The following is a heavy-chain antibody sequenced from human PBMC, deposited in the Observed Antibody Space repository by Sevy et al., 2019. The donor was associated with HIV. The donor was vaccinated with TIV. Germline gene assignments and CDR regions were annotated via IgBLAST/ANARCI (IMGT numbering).Heavy chain of an antibody. CDR3: AGGKSGYGYALND. V-gene: IGHV3-66*01. D-gene: IGHD5-18*01. CDR1: GFTVNSNY. CDR2: IHSDDTT. J-gene: IGHJ4*02. Sequence: GGSLRLSCAASGFTVNSNYMTWVRQAPGKGLEGVSVIHSDDTTYHADSVKDRFTISRDNFKNTLYLHMSSLRAEDTAVYYCAGGKSGYGYALNDWGQGALVTVSS.